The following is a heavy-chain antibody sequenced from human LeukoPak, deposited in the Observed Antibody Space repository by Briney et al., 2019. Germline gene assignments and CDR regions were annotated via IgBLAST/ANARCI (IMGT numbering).Heavy chain of an antibody. CDR1: GFTFSSYA. V-gene: IGHV3-23*01. D-gene: IGHD2-2*01. J-gene: IGHJ4*02. Sequence: GGSLRLSCAASGFTFSSYAMSWVRQAPGKGLEWVSAISGSGGSTYYADSVKGRFTISRDNSNNTLYLQMNSLRAEDTAVYYCAKSEFVVVPAAEDYWGQGTLVTVSS. CDR3: AKSEFVVVPAAEDY. CDR2: ISGSGGST.